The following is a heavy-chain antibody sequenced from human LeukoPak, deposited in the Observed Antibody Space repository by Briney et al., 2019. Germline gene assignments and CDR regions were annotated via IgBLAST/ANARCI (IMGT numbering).Heavy chain of an antibody. CDR2: ISAYNGNT. CDR1: GYTFTSYG. D-gene: IGHD5-24*01. V-gene: IGHV1-18*01. CDR3: ARVKWGPGDGYNP. Sequence: ASVKVSCKSSGYTFTSYGISWVRQAPGQGLEWMGWISAYNGNTNYAQKLQGRVTMTTDTSTSTAYMELRSLRSEDTAVYYCARVKWGPGDGYNPWGQGTLVTVSS. J-gene: IGHJ4*02.